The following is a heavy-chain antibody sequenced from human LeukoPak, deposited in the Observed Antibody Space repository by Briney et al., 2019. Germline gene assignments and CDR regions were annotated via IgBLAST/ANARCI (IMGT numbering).Heavy chain of an antibody. CDR3: ARGPGLVVVGTEYFQH. CDR2: IIPIFGTA. CDR1: GGTFSSYA. D-gene: IGHD3-22*01. V-gene: IGHV1-69*05. J-gene: IGHJ1*01. Sequence: SVKVSCKATGGTFSSYAISWVRQAPGQGLEWMGRIIPIFGTANYAQKFQGRVTITTDESTSTAYMELSSLRSEDTAVYYCARGPGLVVVGTEYFQHWGQGTLVTVSS.